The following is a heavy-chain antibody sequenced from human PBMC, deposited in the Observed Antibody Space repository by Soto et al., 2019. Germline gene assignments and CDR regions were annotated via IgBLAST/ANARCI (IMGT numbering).Heavy chain of an antibody. CDR2: ISAYNGNT. CDR1: GYTFTSYG. J-gene: IGHJ5*02. D-gene: IGHD2-8*01. CDR3: ARAPSTIYCTNGVCPNWFDP. Sequence: ASVKVSCKASGYTFTSYGISWVRQAPGQGLEWMGWISAYNGNTNYAQKLQGRVTMTTDTSTSTAYMELRSLRSDDTAVYYCARAPSTIYCTNGVCPNWFDPWGQGTLVTVSS. V-gene: IGHV1-18*01.